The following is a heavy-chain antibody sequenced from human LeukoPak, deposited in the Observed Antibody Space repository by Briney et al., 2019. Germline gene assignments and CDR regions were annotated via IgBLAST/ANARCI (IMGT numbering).Heavy chain of an antibody. CDR1: GYTFTSYG. V-gene: IGHV1-18*01. CDR2: ICAYNGNT. D-gene: IGHD5-18*01. CDR3: ASASGYSYGTDIDY. Sequence: GASVKVSCKASGYTFTSYGISWVRQAPGQGLEWMGWICAYNGNTNYAQKLQGRVTMTTDTSTSTAYMELRSLRSDDTAVYYCASASGYSYGTDIDYWGQGTLVTVSS. J-gene: IGHJ4*02.